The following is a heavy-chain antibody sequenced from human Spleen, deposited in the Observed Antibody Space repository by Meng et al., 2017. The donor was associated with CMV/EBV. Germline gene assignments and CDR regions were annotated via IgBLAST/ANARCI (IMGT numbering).Heavy chain of an antibody. Sequence: KVSCKGSGNSCTSYWIAWVRQMPGKGLEWMGIIYPGDSDTRYSPSFQGQVTISADKSISTAYLQWSSLKASDTAMYYCARPYSSGWTDFQHWGQGTLVTVSS. J-gene: IGHJ1*01. D-gene: IGHD6-19*01. CDR3: ARPYSSGWTDFQH. CDR2: IYPGDSDT. CDR1: GNSCTSYW. V-gene: IGHV5-51*01.